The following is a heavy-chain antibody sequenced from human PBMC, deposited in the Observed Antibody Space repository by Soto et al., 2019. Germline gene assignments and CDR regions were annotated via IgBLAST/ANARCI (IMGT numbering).Heavy chain of an antibody. D-gene: IGHD1-26*01. CDR2: IYYSGST. Sequence: SETLSLTCTVSGGSISSSSYYWGWIRQPPGKGLEWIGSIYYSGSTYYNPSLKSRVTISVDTSKNQFSLKLSSVTAADTAVYYCARRIPKWELLWGQGTTVTVSS. V-gene: IGHV4-39*01. CDR1: GGSISSSSYY. CDR3: ARRIPKWELL. J-gene: IGHJ6*02.